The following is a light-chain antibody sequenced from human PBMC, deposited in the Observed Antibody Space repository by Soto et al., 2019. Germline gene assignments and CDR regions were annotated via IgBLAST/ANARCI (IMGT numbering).Light chain of an antibody. CDR2: DAS. J-gene: IGKJ5*01. Sequence: SAATLSVKPGERATLSCRASQSLSSNVALYQQKPGQAPRLLIYDASNRATGIPARFSGSGSVTDFTLTIITLQSEDFAVYYCQHYNNWPITFGQGALL. CDR3: QHYNNWPIT. CDR1: QSLSSN. V-gene: IGKV3D-15*01.